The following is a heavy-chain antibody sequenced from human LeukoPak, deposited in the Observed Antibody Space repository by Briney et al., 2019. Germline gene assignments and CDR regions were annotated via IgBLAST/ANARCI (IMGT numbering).Heavy chain of an antibody. J-gene: IGHJ6*02. D-gene: IGHD2-15*01. CDR2: ITRINNYI. Sequence: GGSLRLSCAASGFIFSTYTMNWVRQAPGKGLEWVSSITRINNYIYYADSVKGRFTIPRENVKNTLFLQMNGLRAEDTAVYYCVRETVVVVAANDYYVMDVWGQGTTVTVSS. CDR1: GFIFSTYT. CDR3: VRETVVVVAANDYYVMDV. V-gene: IGHV3-21*01.